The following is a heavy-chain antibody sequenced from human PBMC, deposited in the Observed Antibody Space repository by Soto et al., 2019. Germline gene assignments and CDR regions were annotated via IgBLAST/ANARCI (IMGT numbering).Heavy chain of an antibody. D-gene: IGHD3-22*01. CDR3: ARGHDSSGYYIGY. Sequence: GGSLRLSCTVSGFSVSTKYMSWVRQAPGEGLEWVSVIYGGGSTYYADSVRGRFTISRDNSKNTVYLQMNSLRAEDTAVYYCARGHDSSGYYIGYCGQGTRVTVSS. CDR1: GFSVSTKY. J-gene: IGHJ4*02. V-gene: IGHV3-53*01. CDR2: IYGGGST.